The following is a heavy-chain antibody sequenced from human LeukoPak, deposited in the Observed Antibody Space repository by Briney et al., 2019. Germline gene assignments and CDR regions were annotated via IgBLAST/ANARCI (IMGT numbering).Heavy chain of an antibody. CDR1: GYTFTGYY. Sequence: ASVKVSCKASGYTFTGYYMHWVRQAPGPGLEWMGWIDPNSGGTDYAQKFQGRVTLIRDTSISTAYMELSRLTSDDTAVYYCARGRYCGETTCSDFDSWGQGTLVTVSS. CDR2: IDPNSGGT. D-gene: IGHD2-21*01. J-gene: IGHJ4*02. CDR3: ARGRYCGETTCSDFDS. V-gene: IGHV1-2*02.